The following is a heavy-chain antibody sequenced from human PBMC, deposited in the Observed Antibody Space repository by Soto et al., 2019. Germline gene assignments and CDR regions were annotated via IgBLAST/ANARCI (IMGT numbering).Heavy chain of an antibody. V-gene: IGHV3-48*02. J-gene: IGHJ6*02. CDR1: GFIFSDYT. D-gene: IGHD6-13*01. CDR3: ARDHGGSTWFVGVYYFFGLDV. Sequence: EVQLVESGGDLVQPGGSLRLSCAASGFIFSDYTMTWVRQAPGRGLEFVSHISSSGGAIFYAESVKDRFTVSRDNAKNSLYLQMTSLRDDDTAVYFCARDHGGSTWFVGVYYFFGLDVWGQGTAVTVSS. CDR2: ISSSGGAI.